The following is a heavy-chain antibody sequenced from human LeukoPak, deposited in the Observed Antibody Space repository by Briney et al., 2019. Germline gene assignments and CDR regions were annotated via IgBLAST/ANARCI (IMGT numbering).Heavy chain of an antibody. CDR2: ISYDGNEK. CDR3: AKDRDASGSLPGV. Sequence: GGSLRLSCVASGFTFSIFGMHWVRQAPGKGLEWVAVISYDGNEKYFGDSVKGRFTISRDNSKNTLCLQMNSLRAEDTAVYYCAKDRDASGSLPGVWGKGTTVTVSS. D-gene: IGHD3-10*01. V-gene: IGHV3-30*18. CDR1: GFTFSIFG. J-gene: IGHJ6*04.